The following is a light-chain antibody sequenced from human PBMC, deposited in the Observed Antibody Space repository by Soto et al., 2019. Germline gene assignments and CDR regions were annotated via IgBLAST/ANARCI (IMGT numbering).Light chain of an antibody. V-gene: IGKV3-20*01. CDR1: QSVSSGY. CDR3: QLSGYTGT. Sequence: EIVLTQSPGTLSLSPGERATLSCRASQSVSSGYLAWYQQKPGRAPRLLIDGASSRATGSPDRFSGSGSGTEFTLTISRLEPEDFAVYYCQLSGYTGTFGQGTKLE. J-gene: IGKJ2*01. CDR2: GAS.